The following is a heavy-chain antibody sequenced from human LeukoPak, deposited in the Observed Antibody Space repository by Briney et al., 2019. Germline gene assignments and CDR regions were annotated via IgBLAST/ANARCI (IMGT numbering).Heavy chain of an antibody. CDR1: GVNGSTYW. V-gene: IGHV3-74*01. D-gene: IGHD2-2*01. CDR2: INPEGSTP. CDR3: ARAVVPAAILDY. Sequence: LILSCGATGVNGSTYWMHWGRQAQGKGLVWVSTINPEGSTPSYADSVKGRFTISRDNAKNTLYLQMDSLRAEDTAVYYCARAVVPAAILDYWGQGTLVTVSS. J-gene: IGHJ4*02.